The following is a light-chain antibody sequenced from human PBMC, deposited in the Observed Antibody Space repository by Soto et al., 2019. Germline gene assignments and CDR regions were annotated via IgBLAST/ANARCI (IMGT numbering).Light chain of an antibody. J-gene: IGLJ1*01. Sequence: QSALTQPRSVSGSPGQSVTISCTGTSSDVGGYNYVSWYQQHPGKAPKLIICDVSKRPSGVPDRFSGSKSGNTASLTISGLQAEDEAYCYCCSYAGGPYVFGTGTKVTVL. CDR3: CSYAGGPYV. CDR1: SSDVGGYNY. V-gene: IGLV2-11*01. CDR2: DVS.